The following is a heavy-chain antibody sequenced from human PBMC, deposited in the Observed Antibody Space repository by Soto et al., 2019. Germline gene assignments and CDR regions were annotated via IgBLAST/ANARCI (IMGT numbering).Heavy chain of an antibody. CDR2: ISYDGSNK. Sequence: QVQLVESGGGVVQPGRSLRLSCAASGFTFSSYAMHWVRQAPGKGLEWVAVISYDGSNKYYADSVKGRFTISRDNSKNTLYLQMNSLRAEDTAVYYCARDMAPIAEAGSIVPRHPWGQGTLVTVSS. CDR1: GFTFSSYA. CDR3: ARDMAPIAEAGSIVPRHP. D-gene: IGHD6-13*01. J-gene: IGHJ5*02. V-gene: IGHV3-30-3*01.